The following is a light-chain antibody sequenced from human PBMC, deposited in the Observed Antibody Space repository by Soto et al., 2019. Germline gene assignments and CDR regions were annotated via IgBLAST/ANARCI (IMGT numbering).Light chain of an antibody. V-gene: IGKV1-39*01. CDR1: QSISSY. J-gene: IGKJ5*01. CDR2: AAS. CDR3: QQSYSTPQVT. Sequence: DIQMTQSPSSLSASVGDRVTITCRPSQSISSYLNWYQQKPGKAPKLLIYAASSLQSGVPSRFSGSGSGTDFTLTISSLQPEDFATYYCQQSYSTPQVTFGQGTRLEIK.